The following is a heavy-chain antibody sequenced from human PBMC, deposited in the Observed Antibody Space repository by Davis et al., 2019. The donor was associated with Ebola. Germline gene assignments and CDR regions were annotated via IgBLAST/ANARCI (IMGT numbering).Heavy chain of an antibody. J-gene: IGHJ4*02. Sequence: PGGSLRLSCAASGFPFSSYWMSWVRQAPGKGLEWVANIKQDGSEKYYVDSVKGRFTISRGNAKNSLYLQMNSLRAEDTAVYYCARDHLGSSTYLDYWGQGTLVTVSS. CDR1: GFPFSSYW. V-gene: IGHV3-7*01. CDR3: ARDHLGSSTYLDY. CDR2: IKQDGSEK. D-gene: IGHD6-13*01.